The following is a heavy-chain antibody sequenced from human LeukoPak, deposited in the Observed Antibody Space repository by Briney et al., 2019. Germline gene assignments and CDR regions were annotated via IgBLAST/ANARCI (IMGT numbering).Heavy chain of an antibody. CDR2: INHSGST. CDR3: ARTGAERGWFDP. J-gene: IGHJ5*02. Sequence: PSETLSLTCAVYGGSFRRYYWSWIRQPPGKGLEWIGEINHSGSTNYNPSLKSRVSISVDTSKNQFSLKLSSVTAADTAVYYCARTGAERGWFDPWGQGTLVTVSS. V-gene: IGHV4-34*01. D-gene: IGHD1-1*01. CDR1: GGSFRRYY.